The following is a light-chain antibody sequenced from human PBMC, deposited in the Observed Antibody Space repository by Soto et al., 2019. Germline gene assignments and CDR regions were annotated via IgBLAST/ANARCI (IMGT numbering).Light chain of an antibody. CDR3: SSYTSISTWV. Sequence: QSALTQPASVSGSPGQSITISCTGTSSDVGSYKYVSWYQQHPGKAPKLMIYEVSSRPSGVSYRFSGSKSGNTASLTISGLQAEDEADYYCSSYTSISTWVFGGGTKLT. J-gene: IGLJ3*02. CDR2: EVS. CDR1: SSDVGSYKY. V-gene: IGLV2-14*01.